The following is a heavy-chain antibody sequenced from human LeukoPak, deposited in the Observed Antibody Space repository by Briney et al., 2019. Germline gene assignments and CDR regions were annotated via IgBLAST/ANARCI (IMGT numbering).Heavy chain of an antibody. CDR2: IYSGGIT. V-gene: IGHV3-66*01. CDR1: GFTVSSNY. Sequence: GGSLRLSCAASGFTVSSNYMNWVRQAPGKGLEWVSVIYSGGITYYADSVKGRFTISRDNSKNTLYLQMNSLRADDTAVYYCARDQDSGYGDAFDIWGQGTMITVSS. D-gene: IGHD5-12*01. CDR3: ARDQDSGYGDAFDI. J-gene: IGHJ3*02.